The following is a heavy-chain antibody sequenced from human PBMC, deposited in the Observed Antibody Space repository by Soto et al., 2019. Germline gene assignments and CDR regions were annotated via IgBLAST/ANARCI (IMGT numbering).Heavy chain of an antibody. V-gene: IGHV3-23*01. CDR3: AKAISPSRGIAAAGPDAFDI. J-gene: IGHJ3*02. D-gene: IGHD6-13*01. CDR2: VRGSGGST. Sequence: EVQLLESGGGLVQPGGSLRLSCAASGFTFSSYAMSWVRQAPGKGLEWVSAVRGSGGSTYYADSVKGRFTISRDNSKNTLYLQMNSLRAEDTAVYYCAKAISPSRGIAAAGPDAFDIWGQGTMVTVSS. CDR1: GFTFSSYA.